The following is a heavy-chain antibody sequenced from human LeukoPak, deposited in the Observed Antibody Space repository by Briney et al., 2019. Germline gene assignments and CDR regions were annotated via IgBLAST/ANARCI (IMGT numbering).Heavy chain of an antibody. CDR3: ARDLLWFGEGFDY. CDR2: ISSGSGTI. Sequence: GSLRLSCAASGFTFSSYSMNWVRQAPGKGLEWVSYISSGSGTIYYADSVKGRFTISRDNAKNSLYLQMNSLRAEDTAVYYCARDLLWFGEGFDYWGQGTLVTVSS. V-gene: IGHV3-48*01. D-gene: IGHD3-10*01. J-gene: IGHJ4*02. CDR1: GFTFSSYS.